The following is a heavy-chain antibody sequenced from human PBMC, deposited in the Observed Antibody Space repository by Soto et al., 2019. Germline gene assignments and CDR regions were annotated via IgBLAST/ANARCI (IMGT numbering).Heavy chain of an antibody. V-gene: IGHV3-21*01. D-gene: IGHD2-8*01. CDR1: GLTCSRYG. J-gene: IGHJ6*02. CDR2: ISSSSSYI. CDR3: ARDRYRDIVLIGYANNNYYYGMDI. Sequence: RLSGAASGLTCSRYGMSWGRQSPGKGQEWVSSISSSSSYIYYADSVKGRFTISRDNAKNSLYLQMNSLRVEDTAVYYCARDRYRDIVLIGYANNNYYYGMDIRDQATTVTISS.